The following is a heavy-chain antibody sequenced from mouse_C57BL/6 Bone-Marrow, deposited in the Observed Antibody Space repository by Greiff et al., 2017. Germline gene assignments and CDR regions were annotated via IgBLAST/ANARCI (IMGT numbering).Heavy chain of an antibody. V-gene: IGHV1-55*01. Sequence: QVQLQQPGAELVKPGASVTMSCKASGYTFTSYWITWVKQRPGQGLEWSGDIYPGSGSTNYNEKFKNKATLTGDTSSSTAYMQLSSLTAEDSAVYYCFYGSSYGDYWGQGTTLTVSS. CDR3: FYGSSYGDY. J-gene: IGHJ2*01. CDR1: GYTFTSYW. CDR2: IYPGSGST. D-gene: IGHD1-1*01.